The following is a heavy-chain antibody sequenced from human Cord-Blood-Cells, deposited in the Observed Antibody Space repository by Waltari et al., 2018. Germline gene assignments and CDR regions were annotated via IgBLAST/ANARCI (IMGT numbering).Heavy chain of an antibody. CDR2: IYFSGST. CDR3: ARGTVRGAFDI. D-gene: IGHD1-7*01. V-gene: IGHV4-30-4*01. Sequence: QVQLQESGPGLVKPSQTLSLTCTVSGGSISSGDYYWSWLRQPPGTGLEWIWYIYFSGSTYYNPSLKSRVTISVDTSKNQFSLKLSSVTAADTAVYYCARGTVRGAFDIWGQGTMVTVSS. CDR1: GGSISSGDYY. J-gene: IGHJ3*02.